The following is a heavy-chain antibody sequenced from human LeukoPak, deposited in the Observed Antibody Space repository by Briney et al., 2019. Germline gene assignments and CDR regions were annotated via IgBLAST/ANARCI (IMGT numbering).Heavy chain of an antibody. D-gene: IGHD1-26*01. CDR1: GGSISSSSYY. Sequence: SETLSLTCTVSGGSISSSSYYWGWIRQPPGKGLEWIGSIYYSGSTYYNPSLKSRVTISADTSKNQFSLKLSSVTAADTAVYYCARLLRQWELRYFDYWGQGTLVTVSS. J-gene: IGHJ4*02. CDR3: ARLLRQWELRYFDY. CDR2: IYYSGST. V-gene: IGHV4-39*01.